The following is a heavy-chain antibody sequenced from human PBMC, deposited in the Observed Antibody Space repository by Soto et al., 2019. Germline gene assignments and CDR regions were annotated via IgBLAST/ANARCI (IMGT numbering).Heavy chain of an antibody. D-gene: IGHD3-10*01. J-gene: IGHJ4*02. CDR3: AKVSRKGSAIDFDY. Sequence: QVQLVQSGAELKKPGASVKVSCKASGYTFSNYDMNWVRQATGQGPEWIGWVNPNNGDTGYAQKFQGRVTLPTDIPTTTPYMELTSLRSEDTAIYYCAKVSRKGSAIDFDYWGQGTLITVSS. CDR2: VNPNNGDT. CDR1: GYTFSNYD. V-gene: IGHV1-8*01.